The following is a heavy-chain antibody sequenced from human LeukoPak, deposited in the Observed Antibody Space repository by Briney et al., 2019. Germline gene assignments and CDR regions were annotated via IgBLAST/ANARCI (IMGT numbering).Heavy chain of an antibody. Sequence: SETLSLTCAVYGGSFSGYYWSWIRQPPGKGLEWIGEINHSGSTNYNPSLKSRVTISVDTSKNQFSLKLSSVTAADTALYYCARPRANWGFWRGPFDYWGQGTLVTVSS. CDR2: INHSGST. J-gene: IGHJ4*02. V-gene: IGHV4-34*01. D-gene: IGHD7-27*01. CDR3: ARPRANWGFWRGPFDY. CDR1: GGSFSGYY.